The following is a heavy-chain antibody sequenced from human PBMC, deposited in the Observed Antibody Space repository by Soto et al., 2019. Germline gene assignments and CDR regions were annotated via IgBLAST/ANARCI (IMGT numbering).Heavy chain of an antibody. CDR3: AKDQWEPGYYYYGMDD. CDR2: ISYDGSNK. V-gene: IGHV3-30*18. J-gene: IGHJ6*02. Sequence: GGSLRLSCAASGFTFSSYGMHWVRQAPGKGLEWVAVISYDGSNKYYADSVKGRFTISRDNSKNTLYLQMNSLRAEDTAVYYCAKDQWEPGYYYYGMDDWGQGTTVTVSS. CDR1: GFTFSSYG. D-gene: IGHD1-26*01.